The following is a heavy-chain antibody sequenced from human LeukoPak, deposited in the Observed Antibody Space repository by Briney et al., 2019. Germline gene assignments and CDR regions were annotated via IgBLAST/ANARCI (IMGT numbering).Heavy chain of an antibody. D-gene: IGHD2-2*02. V-gene: IGHV4-34*01. CDR1: GGSFSGYY. CDR3: ATHRLCSSTSCYTGGWFDP. CDR2: IYYSGST. J-gene: IGHJ5*02. Sequence: SETLSLTCAVYGGSFSGYYWSWIRQPPGKGLEWIGSIYYSGSTYYNPSLKSRVTISVDTSKNQFSLKLSSVTAADTAVYYCATHRLCSSTSCYTGGWFDPWGQGTLVTVSS.